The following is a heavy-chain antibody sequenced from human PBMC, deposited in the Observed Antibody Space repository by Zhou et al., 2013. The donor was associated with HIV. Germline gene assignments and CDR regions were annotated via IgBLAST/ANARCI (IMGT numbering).Heavy chain of an antibody. CDR3: ARALGYYDILTGLFDY. J-gene: IGHJ4*02. V-gene: IGHV1-2*02. D-gene: IGHD3-9*01. CDR1: GYTFTGYY. CDR2: INPNSGGT. Sequence: QVQLVQSGAEVKKPGASVKVSCKASGYTFTGYYMHWVRQAPGQGLEWMGWINPNSGGTNYAQKFQGRVTMTRDTSISTAYMELSRLRSDDTAVYYCARALGYYDILTGLFDYWGQGTLVTVSS.